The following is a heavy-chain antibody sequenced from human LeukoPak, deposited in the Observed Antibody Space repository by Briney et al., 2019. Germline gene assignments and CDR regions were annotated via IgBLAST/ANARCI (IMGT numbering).Heavy chain of an antibody. CDR1: GYTFTSYD. J-gene: IGHJ4*02. D-gene: IGHD3-22*01. CDR3: ARGGYDSSGLYFDY. CDR2: MNPNSANT. Sequence: ASVKVSCKASGYTFTSYDINWVRQATGRGLEWMGWMNPNSANTGYAQKFQGRVTMTRNTSISTANMELRSLRSDDTAVYYCARGGYDSSGLYFDYWGQGTLVTVSS. V-gene: IGHV1-8*01.